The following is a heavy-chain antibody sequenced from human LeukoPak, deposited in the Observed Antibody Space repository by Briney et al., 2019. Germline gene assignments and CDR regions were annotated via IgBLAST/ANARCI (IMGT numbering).Heavy chain of an antibody. Sequence: PGGSLRLSCAASGFTFSSYAMSWVRQAPGKGLERVSAMSGSGGSIYFADSVKGRFTISRDNSKNTLYLQMNSLRAEDTAVYYCAKYTAVGVRWFDPWGQGTLVTVSS. CDR3: AKYTAVGVRWFDP. D-gene: IGHD3-10*02. V-gene: IGHV3-23*01. CDR1: GFTFSSYA. J-gene: IGHJ5*02. CDR2: MSGSGGSI.